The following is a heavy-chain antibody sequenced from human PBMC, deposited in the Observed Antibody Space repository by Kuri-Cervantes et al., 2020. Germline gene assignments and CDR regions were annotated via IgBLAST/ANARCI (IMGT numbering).Heavy chain of an antibody. V-gene: IGHV4-4*02. Sequence: SETLSLTCTVSDVSISTNNWWTWVRQSPGRGLEWIGEISQSGNTNYNPSLRSRVSISVDKSKNQFSLKLSSVTAADTAVYYCARLGSPVAATPFDYWGQGTLVTVSS. D-gene: IGHD2-15*01. CDR2: ISQSGNT. J-gene: IGHJ4*02. CDR3: ARLGSPVAATPFDY. CDR1: DVSISTNNW.